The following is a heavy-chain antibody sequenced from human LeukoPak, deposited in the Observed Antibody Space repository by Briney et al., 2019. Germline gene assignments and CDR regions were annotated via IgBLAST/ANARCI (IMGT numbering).Heavy chain of an antibody. D-gene: IGHD6-19*01. CDR3: ARAPSSGWSIDY. V-gene: IGHV1-46*01. J-gene: IGHJ4*02. Sequence: ASVKVSCKASGYTSTSYYMHWVRQAPGQGLEWMAVINPSGGSTSYAQRFQGRVTMTRDTSTSTVYMELSSLRSEDTAVYYCARAPSSGWSIDYWGQGTLVTVSS. CDR2: INPSGGST. CDR1: GYTSTSYY.